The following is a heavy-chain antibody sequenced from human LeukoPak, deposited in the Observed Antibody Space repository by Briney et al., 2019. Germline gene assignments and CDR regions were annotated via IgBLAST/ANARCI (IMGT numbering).Heavy chain of an antibody. D-gene: IGHD6-19*01. CDR1: GDTSSIYT. V-gene: IGHV3-64D*06. CDR3: VDLGQWLVPDYYYGMDV. Sequence: PGGSLRLSCSASGDTSSIYTMHWVRQAPGKGLEYVSGISDDGGSTYYADSVKDRFIISRDNSKNTLYLQMSSLTPEDTARYYCVDLGQWLVPDYYYGMDVWGQGTTVTVSS. CDR2: ISDDGGST. J-gene: IGHJ6*02.